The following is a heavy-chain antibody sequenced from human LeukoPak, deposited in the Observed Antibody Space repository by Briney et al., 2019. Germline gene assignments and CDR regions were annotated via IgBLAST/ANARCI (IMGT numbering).Heavy chain of an antibody. CDR3: AREGSLWFGVNDYYYYGMDV. CDR1: GGTFSSYA. V-gene: IGHV1-69*04. J-gene: IGHJ6*02. D-gene: IGHD3-10*01. Sequence: SAKVSCKPSGGTFSSYAISWVRQGPGQGLEWMGRIIPILGIANYAQTFQGSVTLTADKSTSTAYMELSSLRSEDTAVYYCAREGSLWFGVNDYYYYGMDVWGQGTTVTVSS. CDR2: IIPILGIA.